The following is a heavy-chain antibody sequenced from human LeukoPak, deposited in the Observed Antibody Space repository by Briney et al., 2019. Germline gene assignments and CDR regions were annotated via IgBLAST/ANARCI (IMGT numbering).Heavy chain of an antibody. CDR1: GYTFTSYG. Sequence: AASVKVSCKASGYTFTSYGISWVRQAPGQGLEWMGWISGSNENTDSAQKFQGRVTMTTDTSTSTAYMQLRNLRSDDTATYYCARVGRTIVATMAYWGQGTLVTVSS. CDR3: ARVGRTIVATMAY. J-gene: IGHJ4*02. D-gene: IGHD5-12*01. V-gene: IGHV1-18*01. CDR2: ISGSNENT.